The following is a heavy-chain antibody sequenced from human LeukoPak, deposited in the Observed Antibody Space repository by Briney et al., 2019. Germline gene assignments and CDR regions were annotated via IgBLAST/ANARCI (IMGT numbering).Heavy chain of an antibody. D-gene: IGHD2-15*01. Sequence: PGGSLRLSCAASGFTVSSNYMSWVRQAPGKGLEWVSVIYSCGSTYYADSVKGRFTISRDNSKNTLYLQMNSLRAEDTAVYYCAKVPGIVVVVAHDYWGQGTLVTVSS. J-gene: IGHJ4*02. CDR2: IYSCGST. CDR3: AKVPGIVVVVAHDY. CDR1: GFTVSSNY. V-gene: IGHV3-66*01.